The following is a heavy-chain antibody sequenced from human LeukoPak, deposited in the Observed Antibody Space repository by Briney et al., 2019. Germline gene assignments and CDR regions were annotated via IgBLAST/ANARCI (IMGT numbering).Heavy chain of an antibody. D-gene: IGHD5-18*01. CDR3: AKRWIQLWFLDY. CDR1: GFTFSSYA. Sequence: GGSLRLSCAASGFTFSSYAMSWVRQAPGKGLEWVSAISGSGDSTYYADSVKGRFTISRDNSKNTLYLQMNSLRAEDTAVYYCAKRWIQLWFLDYWGQGTLVTVSS. CDR2: ISGSGDST. V-gene: IGHV3-23*01. J-gene: IGHJ4*02.